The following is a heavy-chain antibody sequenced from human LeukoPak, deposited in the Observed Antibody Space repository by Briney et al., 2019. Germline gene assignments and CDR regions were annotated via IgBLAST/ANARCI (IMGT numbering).Heavy chain of an antibody. CDR2: ISAYNGNT. D-gene: IGHD2-2*01. CDR1: GYTFTSYG. J-gene: IGHJ4*02. CDR3: AREPYCSSTSCPPADY. Sequence: ASVKVSCKASGYTFTSYGISWVGQARGQGLEWRGWISAYNGNTNYAQKLQGRVTMTTDTSTSTAYMELRSLRSDDTAVYYCAREPYCSSTSCPPADYWGQGTLVTVSS. V-gene: IGHV1-18*04.